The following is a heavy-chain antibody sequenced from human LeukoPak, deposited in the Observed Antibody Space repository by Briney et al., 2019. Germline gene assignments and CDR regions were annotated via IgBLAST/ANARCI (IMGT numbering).Heavy chain of an antibody. D-gene: IGHD3-10*01. CDR2: IRYVGINK. Sequence: HPGGSLRLSCAASGFTFSTYGMHWVRQAPGKGLEWVSFIRYVGINKYYADSVKGRFTISRDNSKNTLYLQMNSLRPEDTALYYCAKEGDEYGSGSDRDDFDMWGQGTMVTVSS. CDR3: AKEGDEYGSGSDRDDFDM. J-gene: IGHJ3*02. V-gene: IGHV3-30*02. CDR1: GFTFSTYG.